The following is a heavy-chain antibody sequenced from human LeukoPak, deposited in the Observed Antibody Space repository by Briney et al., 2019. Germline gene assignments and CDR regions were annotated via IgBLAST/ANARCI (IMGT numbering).Heavy chain of an antibody. CDR1: GGSISSSNW. Sequence: SGTLSLTCAVSGGSISSSNWWSWVRQPPGKGLEWIGEIYHSGSTNYNPSLKSRVTISVDTSKNQFSLKLSSVTAADTAVYYCARGHDRDGYNYSGDYWGQGTLVTVSS. V-gene: IGHV4-4*02. D-gene: IGHD5-24*01. CDR3: ARGHDRDGYNYSGDY. J-gene: IGHJ4*02. CDR2: IYHSGST.